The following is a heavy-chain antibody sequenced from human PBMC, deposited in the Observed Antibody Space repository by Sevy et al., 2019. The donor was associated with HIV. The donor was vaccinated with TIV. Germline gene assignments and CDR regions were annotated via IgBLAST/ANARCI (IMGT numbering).Heavy chain of an antibody. D-gene: IGHD3-22*01. CDR1: GFTFSSYS. J-gene: IGHJ4*02. V-gene: IGHV3-21*01. CDR3: ARGALYYYDSSGYSEFDY. Sequence: GGSLRLSCAASGFTFSSYSMNWVRQAPGKGLEWVSSISSSSSYIYYADSLKGRFTNSRDNAKNSLYLQMNSLRAEDTAVYYCARGALYYYDSSGYSEFDYWGQGTLVTVSS. CDR2: ISSSSSYI.